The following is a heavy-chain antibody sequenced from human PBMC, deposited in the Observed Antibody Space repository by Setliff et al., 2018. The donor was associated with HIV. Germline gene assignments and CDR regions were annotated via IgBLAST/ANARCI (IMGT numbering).Heavy chain of an antibody. CDR3: ARQTVHTTHSLDFGSPNRDYYYGMDV. CDR1: AYSFTTFW. Sequence: GESLKISCKGSAYSFTTFWIAWVRQMPGKGLEWMGIINPGDSDTTYSPSFQGQVTISVDKSISTAYLQWSILKASDSAMYYCARQTVHTTHSLDFGSPNRDYYYGMDVWGQGTTVTVSS. CDR2: INPGDSDT. J-gene: IGHJ6*02. V-gene: IGHV5-51*01. D-gene: IGHD1-1*01.